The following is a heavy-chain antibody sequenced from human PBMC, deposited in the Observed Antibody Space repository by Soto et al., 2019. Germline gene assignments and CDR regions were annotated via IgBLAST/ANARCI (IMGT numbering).Heavy chain of an antibody. J-gene: IGHJ4*02. V-gene: IGHV4-59*08. CDR1: GGSISSYP. CDR2: IYNSGTT. D-gene: IGHD1-26*01. CDR3: AGDIPSGSYRFDY. Sequence: QVQLQESGPGLVKPSETLSLTCTVSGGSISSYPWSWIRQSPGKGLEWIGYIYNSGTTIYNPSFKSRVTMLLDKPKNQFTLKLGSVTAADTAIYYCAGDIPSGSYRFDYWGQGTLVTVSS.